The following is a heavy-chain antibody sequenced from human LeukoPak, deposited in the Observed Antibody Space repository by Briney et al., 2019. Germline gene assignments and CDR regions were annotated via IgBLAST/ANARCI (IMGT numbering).Heavy chain of an antibody. CDR3: ARSDSGSYFFFDY. J-gene: IGHJ4*02. CDR2: IYPGDSDT. CDR1: GYIFTSYW. Sequence: GESLKISCKGSGYIFTSYWIGWVRQMPGKGLGWMGIIYPGDSDTRYSPSFQGQVTISADKSINTAYLQWSSLKASDTAMHYCARSDSGSYFFFDYWGQGTLVTVSS. V-gene: IGHV5-51*01. D-gene: IGHD1-26*01.